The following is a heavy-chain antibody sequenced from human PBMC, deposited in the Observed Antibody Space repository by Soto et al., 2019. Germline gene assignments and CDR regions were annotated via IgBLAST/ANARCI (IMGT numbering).Heavy chain of an antibody. CDR2: IYYSGST. V-gene: IGHV4-61*01. Sequence: SETLSLTCTVSGGSVSSGSYYWSWIRQPPGKGLEWIGYIYYSGSTNYNPSLKSRVTISVDTSKNQFSLKLSSVTAADTAVYYCARGGAARKGWFDPWGQGPLVTVSS. CDR1: GGSVSSGSYY. D-gene: IGHD6-6*01. J-gene: IGHJ5*02. CDR3: ARGGAARKGWFDP.